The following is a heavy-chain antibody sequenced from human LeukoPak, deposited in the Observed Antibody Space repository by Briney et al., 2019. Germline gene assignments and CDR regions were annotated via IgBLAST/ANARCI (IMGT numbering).Heavy chain of an antibody. CDR1: GGTFSSYA. D-gene: IGHD7-27*01. V-gene: IGHV1-69*04. J-gene: IGHJ6*02. CDR3: ARGRRILTWGNGMDV. Sequence: SVKVSCKASGGTFSSYAISWVRQAPGQGLEWMGRIIPILGIANYAQKFQGRVTITADKSTSTAYMELSSLRSEDTAVYYCARGRRILTWGNGMDVWGQGTTVTVSS. CDR2: IIPILGIA.